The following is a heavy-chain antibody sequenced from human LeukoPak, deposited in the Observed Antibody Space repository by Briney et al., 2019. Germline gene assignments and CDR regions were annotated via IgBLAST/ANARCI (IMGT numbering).Heavy chain of an antibody. CDR3: ARDRDGSGSYYTQYWYFDL. CDR1: GGSISSYY. CDR2: MYTSGST. Sequence: SETLSLTCTVSGGSISSYYWSWIRQPAGKGLEWIGRMYTSGSTNYNPSLKSRVTMSVDTSKYQFSLKLSSVTAADTAVYYCARDRDGSGSYYTQYWYFDLWGRGALVTVSS. D-gene: IGHD3-10*01. V-gene: IGHV4-4*07. J-gene: IGHJ2*01.